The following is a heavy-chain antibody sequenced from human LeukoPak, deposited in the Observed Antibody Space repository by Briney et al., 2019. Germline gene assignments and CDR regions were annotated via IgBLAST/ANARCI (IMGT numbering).Heavy chain of an antibody. CDR2: IYYSGST. CDR1: GGSFSGYY. D-gene: IGHD3-3*01. J-gene: IGHJ4*02. Sequence: SETLSLTYAVYGGSFSGYYWSWIRQPPGRGLEWIGYIYYSGSTNYNPTLKSRVTISVDTSKNQFSLKLSSVTAADTAVYYCARGPSWSGYDYWGQGTLVTVSS. CDR3: ARGPSWSGYDY. V-gene: IGHV4-59*01.